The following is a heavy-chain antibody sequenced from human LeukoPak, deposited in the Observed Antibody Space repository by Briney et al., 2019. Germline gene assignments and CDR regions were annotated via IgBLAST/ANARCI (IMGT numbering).Heavy chain of an antibody. CDR3: ARGYCSSTSCHVHSNWFDP. J-gene: IGHJ5*02. V-gene: IGHV1-46*01. CDR2: INPSGGST. D-gene: IGHD2-2*01. Sequence: GASLKVSCKASVYTFTSSYMHWVRQAPGQRLEWRGIINPSGGSTSYAQKFQGRVTMTRDMSTSTVYMELSSLRSEDTAVYYCARGYCSSTSCHVHSNWFDPWGQGTLVTVSS. CDR1: VYTFTSSY.